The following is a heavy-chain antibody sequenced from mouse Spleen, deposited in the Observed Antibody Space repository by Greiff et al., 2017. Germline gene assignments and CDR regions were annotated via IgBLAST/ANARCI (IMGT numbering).Heavy chain of an antibody. Sequence: EVHLVESGGGLVKPGGSLKLSCAASGFTFSDYGMHWVRQAPEKGLEWVAYISSGSSTIYYADTVKGRFTISRDNAKNTLFLQMTSLRSEDTAMYYCARNLGGNFDYGGQGTTLTVSS. J-gene: IGHJ2*01. CDR2: ISSGSSTI. D-gene: IGHD1-1*02. V-gene: IGHV5-17*01. CDR3: ARNLGGNFDY. CDR1: GFTFSDYG.